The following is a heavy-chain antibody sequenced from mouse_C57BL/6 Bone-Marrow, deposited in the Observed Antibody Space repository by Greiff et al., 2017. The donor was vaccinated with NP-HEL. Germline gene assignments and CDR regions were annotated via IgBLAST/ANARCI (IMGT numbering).Heavy chain of an antibody. Sequence: EVQVVESGGGLVKPGGSLKLSCAASGFTFSSYAMSWVRQTPEKRLEWVATISDGGSYTYYPDNVKGRFTISRDNAKNNLYLQMSHLKSEDTAMYYCARGAFYDYAAYWGQGTSVTVSS. CDR2: ISDGGSYT. J-gene: IGHJ4*01. D-gene: IGHD2-4*01. CDR1: GFTFSSYA. CDR3: ARGAFYDYAAY. V-gene: IGHV5-4*01.